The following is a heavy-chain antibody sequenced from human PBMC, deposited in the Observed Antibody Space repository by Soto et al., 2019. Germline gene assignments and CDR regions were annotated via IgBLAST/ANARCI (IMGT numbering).Heavy chain of an antibody. J-gene: IGHJ3*02. D-gene: IGHD6-13*01. V-gene: IGHV4-31*03. CDR3: AREGGYNSPNAFDI. Sequence: QVQLQESGPRLVKPSQTLSLTCTVSGGSNSSAGYYWSWIRQHPGKGLEWTGYIYHSGNTHYNPSLKSRLTILVDTSKNQFSLRLSSVTAADTAVYYCAREGGYNSPNAFDIWGQGTMVTVSS. CDR2: IYHSGNT. CDR1: GGSNSSAGYY.